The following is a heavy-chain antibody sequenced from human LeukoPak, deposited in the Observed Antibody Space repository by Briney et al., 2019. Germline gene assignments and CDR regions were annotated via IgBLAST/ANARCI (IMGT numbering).Heavy chain of an antibody. D-gene: IGHD2-15*01. Sequence: GASVKVSCKASGGTFCSYAISWVRQAPGQGLEWMGGIIPIFGTANYAQKFQGRVTITADESTSTAYMELSSLRSEDTAVYYCARVPQECSGGSCYLRYFDYWGQGTLVTVSS. V-gene: IGHV1-69*13. CDR3: ARVPQECSGGSCYLRYFDY. CDR2: IIPIFGTA. J-gene: IGHJ4*02. CDR1: GGTFCSYA.